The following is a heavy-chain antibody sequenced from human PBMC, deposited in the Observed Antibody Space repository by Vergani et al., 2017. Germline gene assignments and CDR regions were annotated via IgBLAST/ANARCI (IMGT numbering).Heavy chain of an antibody. CDR1: GFTFSDFS. CDR3: ATDCTSGGCPDNYGMDV. D-gene: IGHD2-8*01. Sequence: EVQLEESGGGLVKPGGSLRLSCAASGFTFSDFSMSWVRQAPGKGLEWVAFIGSSGPYINYADSVKGRFIISRDNTNNSLFLQLRSLRAEDAAVFYCATDCTSGGCPDNYGMDVGGQGATVTVSS. CDR2: IGSSGPYI. V-gene: IGHV3-21*06. J-gene: IGHJ6*02.